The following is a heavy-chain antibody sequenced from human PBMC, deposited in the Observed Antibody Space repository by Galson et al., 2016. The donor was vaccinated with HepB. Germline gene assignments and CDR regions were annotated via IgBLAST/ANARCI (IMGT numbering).Heavy chain of an antibody. CDR1: GASISSNTW. V-gene: IGHV4-4*02. Sequence: SETLSLTCAVSGASISSNTWWSWVRQPPGKGLEWIGEIYHSGSTNYNPSLKSRVTVSVDKSKNHFSLKLNAVTAADTAVYYCARDSGRRFDPWGQGTLVTVSS. CDR2: IYHSGST. CDR3: ARDSGRRFDP. J-gene: IGHJ5*02.